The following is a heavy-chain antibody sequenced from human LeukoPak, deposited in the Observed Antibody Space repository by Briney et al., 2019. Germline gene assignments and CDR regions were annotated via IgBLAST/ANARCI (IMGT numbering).Heavy chain of an antibody. D-gene: IGHD6-19*01. CDR3: AKVRAPSGWFNSDY. J-gene: IGHJ4*02. V-gene: IGHV4-59*01. CDR1: GGSISSYY. Sequence: SETLSLTCTVSGGSISSYYWSWIRQPPGKGLEWVGHIYYLGSTNYNPSLKSRVTISIDTSKNYFSLKLSSVIAADTAVYYCAKVRAPSGWFNSDYWGQGTLVTVSS. CDR2: IYYLGST.